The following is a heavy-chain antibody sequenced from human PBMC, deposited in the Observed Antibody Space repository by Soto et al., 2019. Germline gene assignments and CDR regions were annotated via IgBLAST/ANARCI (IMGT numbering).Heavy chain of an antibody. CDR2: IYNSGST. CDR3: ATYRKFFQI. V-gene: IGHV4-30-2*01. J-gene: IGHJ3*02. Sequence: PSETLSRTCAVSGGYISWGCYSWIWIRQPPGKVLEWIGFIYNSGSTYYNSSLKSRVTISVDRSKNHFFLNLTSVTAADTAVYYCATYRKFFQIWGQGTKVTVSS. CDR1: GGYISWGCYS.